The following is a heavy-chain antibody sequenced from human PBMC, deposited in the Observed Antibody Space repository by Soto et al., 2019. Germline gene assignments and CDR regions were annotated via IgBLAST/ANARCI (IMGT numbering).Heavy chain of an antibody. CDR1: GFTFSSYS. Sequence: EVQLVESGGGLVQPGGSLRLSCAASGFTFSSYSMNWVRQAPGKGLEWVSYISSSSSTIYYADSVKGRFTISRDNAKNSLYLQMNSLRDDDTAVYYCARDQCSGYDFGRYYYGMDVWGQGTTVTVSS. J-gene: IGHJ6*02. V-gene: IGHV3-48*02. CDR2: ISSSSSTI. CDR3: ARDQCSGYDFGRYYYGMDV. D-gene: IGHD5-12*01.